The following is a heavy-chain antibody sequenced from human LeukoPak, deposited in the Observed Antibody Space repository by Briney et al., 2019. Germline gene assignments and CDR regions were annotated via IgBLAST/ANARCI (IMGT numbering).Heavy chain of an antibody. D-gene: IGHD3-3*01. J-gene: IGHJ4*02. CDR2: NSGSGGST. V-gene: IGHV3-23*01. Sequence: GGSLRLSCAASGFTFNTYAMSWVRQAPGKGLEWVSSNSGSGGSTYYADSVEGRFTISRDNSKNTLYLQMNSLRAEDTAVYYCARDLVTIFGVDKALDYWGQGTLVTVSS. CDR1: GFTFNTYA. CDR3: ARDLVTIFGVDKALDY.